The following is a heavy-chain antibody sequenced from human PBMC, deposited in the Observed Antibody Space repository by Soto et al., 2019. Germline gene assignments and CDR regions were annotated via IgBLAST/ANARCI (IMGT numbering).Heavy chain of an antibody. CDR3: AKDPSPQTTPVVTPGWFDP. Sequence: SETLSLTCTVSGGSIRSGGYYWSWIRQHPGKGLEWIGYIYHTGTAYYNPSLKSRVTISVDMSKNQFSLKLNSVTAADTAVYYCAKDPSPQTTPVVTPGWFDPWGQGTLVTVSS. V-gene: IGHV4-31*02. CDR1: GGSIRSGGYY. CDR2: IYHTGTA. D-gene: IGHD2-21*02. J-gene: IGHJ5*02.